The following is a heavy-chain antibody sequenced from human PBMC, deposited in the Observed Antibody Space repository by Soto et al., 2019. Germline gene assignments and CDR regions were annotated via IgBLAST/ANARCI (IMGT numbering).Heavy chain of an antibody. V-gene: IGHV4-4*07. CDR2: IYATGTT. Sequence: QVQLQESGPGLVKPSETLSLTCTVSGASISGFYWSWIRKSAGKGLEWIGHIYATGTTGYNPSLKSRVMMSVDTSKKQFSLKLRSVTAADTAVYYCVRDGTKTLRDWFDPWGQGISVTVSS. CDR1: GASISGFY. D-gene: IGHD1-1*01. CDR3: VRDGTKTLRDWFDP. J-gene: IGHJ5*02.